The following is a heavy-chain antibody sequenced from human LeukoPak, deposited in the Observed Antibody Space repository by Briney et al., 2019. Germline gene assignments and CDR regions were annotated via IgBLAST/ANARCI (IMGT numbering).Heavy chain of an antibody. J-gene: IGHJ4*02. CDR1: GLPFGSYA. V-gene: IGHV3-23*01. CDR2: ISGDGLST. Sequence: GGSLRLSCEVSGLPFGSYAMSWVRQGPGKGLEWVSAISGDGLSTFYADSVKGRFYISRDNSKNTLYLQMHTLRAEDSAVYYCSRFNSGWWGQGTLVTVSS. D-gene: IGHD6-19*01. CDR3: SRFNSGW.